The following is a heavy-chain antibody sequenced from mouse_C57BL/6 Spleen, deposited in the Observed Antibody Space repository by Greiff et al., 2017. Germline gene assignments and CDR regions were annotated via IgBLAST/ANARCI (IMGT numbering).Heavy chain of an antibody. CDR2: IDPSDSET. Sequence: QVQLQQPGAELVRPGSSVKLSCKASGYTFTSYWMHWVKQRPIQGLEWIGNIDPSDSETHYNQKFKDKATLTVDKSSSTAYMQLSSLTSEDSAVYYCAIDSSGAWFAYWGQGTLVTVSA. V-gene: IGHV1-52*01. D-gene: IGHD3-2*02. CDR1: GYTFTSYW. J-gene: IGHJ3*01. CDR3: AIDSSGAWFAY.